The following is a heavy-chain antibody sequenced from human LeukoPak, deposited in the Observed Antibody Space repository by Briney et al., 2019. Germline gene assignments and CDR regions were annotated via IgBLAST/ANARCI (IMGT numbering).Heavy chain of an antibody. CDR2: INTNTGNP. CDR1: GYTFTSYA. CDR3: ARGEDYVLLWFGELSSPFDY. J-gene: IGHJ4*02. D-gene: IGHD3-10*01. Sequence: ASVKVSCKASGYTFTSYAMNWVRQAPGQGLEWMGWINTNTGNPTYAQGFTGRFVFSLDTSVSTAYLQISSLKAEDTAVYYCARGEDYVLLWFGELSSPFDYWGQGTLVTVSS. V-gene: IGHV7-4-1*02.